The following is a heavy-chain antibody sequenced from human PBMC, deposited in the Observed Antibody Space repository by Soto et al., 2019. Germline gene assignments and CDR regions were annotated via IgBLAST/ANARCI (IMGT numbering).Heavy chain of an antibody. Sequence: GGSLRLSCAASGFRFSSGNMRWGRRAPAGGVEGVSYISTSSSSIYYADSVKGRVTISRDNANNSQYLQMNSLRDEDTAVYYCAREIAAADFDYWGQGTRVTVSS. CDR1: GFRFSSGN. D-gene: IGHD6-13*01. V-gene: IGHV3-48*02. CDR3: AREIAAADFDY. J-gene: IGHJ4*02. CDR2: ISTSSSSI.